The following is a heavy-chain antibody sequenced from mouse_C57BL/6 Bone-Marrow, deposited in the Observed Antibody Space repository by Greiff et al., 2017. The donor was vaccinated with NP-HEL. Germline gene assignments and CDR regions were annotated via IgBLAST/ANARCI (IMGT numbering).Heavy chain of an antibody. D-gene: IGHD2-3*01. CDR1: GFTFSSYA. CDR3: ARDGYYGGYYFDD. Sequence: EVMLVESGGGLVKPGGSLKLSCAASGFTFSSYAMSWVRQTPEKRLEWVATISDGGSYTYYPDNVKGRFTISRDNAKNNLYLQMSHLKSEDTAMYYCARDGYYGGYYFDDWGQGTTLTVSS. CDR2: ISDGGSYT. V-gene: IGHV5-4*01. J-gene: IGHJ2*01.